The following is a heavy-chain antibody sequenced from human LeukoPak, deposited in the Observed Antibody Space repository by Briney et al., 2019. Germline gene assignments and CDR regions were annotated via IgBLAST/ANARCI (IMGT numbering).Heavy chain of an antibody. CDR3: AREELLDY. CDR2: ISSDGSST. Sequence: GGSLRLSCAASGFTFSSYWMHWVRQAPGKGLVWVSLISSDGSSTSYADSVKGRFTISRDNAKNTLYLQMNSLRAEDTAVYYCAREELLDYWGQGTLVTVSS. J-gene: IGHJ4*02. CDR1: GFTFSSYW. V-gene: IGHV3-74*01. D-gene: IGHD3-10*01.